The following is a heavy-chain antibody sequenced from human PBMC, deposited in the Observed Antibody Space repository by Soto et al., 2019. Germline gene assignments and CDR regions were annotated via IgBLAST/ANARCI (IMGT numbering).Heavy chain of an antibody. Sequence: PGGSLRLSCAASGFTFSTYSMNWVRQAPGKGLEWVSYISSSSSTIFYTDSVKGRFTVSRDNAKNSLYLQMNSLRAEDTAVYYCAKRKYCPSTTCFDYWGQGTLVTVSS. CDR1: GFTFSTYS. V-gene: IGHV3-48*01. CDR2: ISSSSSTI. J-gene: IGHJ4*02. D-gene: IGHD2-2*01. CDR3: AKRKYCPSTTCFDY.